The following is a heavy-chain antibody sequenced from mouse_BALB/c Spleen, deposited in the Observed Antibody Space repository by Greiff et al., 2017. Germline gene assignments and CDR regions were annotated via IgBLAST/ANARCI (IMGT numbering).Heavy chain of an antibody. J-gene: IGHJ4*01. CDR1: GYTFTSYW. Sequence: VQLQESGAELARPGASVKLSCKASGYTFTSYWMQWVKQRPGQGLEWIGAIYPGDGDTRYTQKFKGKATLTADKSSSTAYMQLSSLASEDSAVYYCAREYGNYEGAMDYWGQGTSVTVSS. V-gene: IGHV1-87*01. D-gene: IGHD2-10*02. CDR3: AREYGNYEGAMDY. CDR2: IYPGDGDT.